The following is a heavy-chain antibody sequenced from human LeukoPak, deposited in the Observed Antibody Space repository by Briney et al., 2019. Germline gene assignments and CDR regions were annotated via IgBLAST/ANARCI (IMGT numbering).Heavy chain of an antibody. J-gene: IGHJ4*02. Sequence: SETLSLTCTVYGGSCDDYYCSWIRQPPGKGLEWIGEIHPHGIFYYNSSLTSRVTISIDTSKTQFSLRLTSVTAADTAFYYCARGRDRSKAGVHWGQGSLVTVSS. D-gene: IGHD2-8*01. CDR2: IHPHGIF. CDR3: ARGRDRSKAGVH. CDR1: GGSCDDYY. V-gene: IGHV4-34*01.